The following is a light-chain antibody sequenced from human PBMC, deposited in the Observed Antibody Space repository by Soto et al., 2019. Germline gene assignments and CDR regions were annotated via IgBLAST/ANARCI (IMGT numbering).Light chain of an antibody. CDR1: QSVSSY. J-gene: IGKJ1*01. CDR2: DAS. V-gene: IGKV3-11*01. Sequence: EIVITQSPPTLSLSPGERATLSFRASQSVSSYLAWYQQKPGQAPRLLIYDASNRATGIPARFSGSGSGTDFTLTISSLEPEDFAVYYCQQRSNWRWTFGQGTKVDI. CDR3: QQRSNWRWT.